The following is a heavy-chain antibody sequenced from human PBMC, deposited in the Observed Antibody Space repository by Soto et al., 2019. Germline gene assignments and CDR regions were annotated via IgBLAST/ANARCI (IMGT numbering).Heavy chain of an antibody. D-gene: IGHD5-18*01. Sequence: QAQLVQSGAEVKKPGASVKVSCKASGYTFYSHSISWVRQAPGQGLEWMGRISADNINTKYAQQFRGRVTMTTDTSTSTVYMELRNLRSDDTAVYCCARCIQEDSYYGMHVWGQGTTVTVSS. CDR2: ISADNINT. CDR3: ARCIQEDSYYGMHV. V-gene: IGHV1-18*01. CDR1: GYTFYSHS. J-gene: IGHJ6*02.